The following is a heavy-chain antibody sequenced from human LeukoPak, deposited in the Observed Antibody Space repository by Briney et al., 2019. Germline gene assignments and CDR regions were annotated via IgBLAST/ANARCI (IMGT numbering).Heavy chain of an antibody. D-gene: IGHD3-10*01. V-gene: IGHV3-48*04. CDR1: GFTFSSYA. J-gene: IGHJ4*02. Sequence: HPGRSLRLSCAASGFTFSSYAMHWVRQAPGKGLEWVSYISSSSSTIYYADSVKGRFTISRDNAKNSLYLQMNSLRAEDTAIYYCAGYGSGSFWGQGTLVTVSS. CDR2: ISSSSSTI. CDR3: AGYGSGSF.